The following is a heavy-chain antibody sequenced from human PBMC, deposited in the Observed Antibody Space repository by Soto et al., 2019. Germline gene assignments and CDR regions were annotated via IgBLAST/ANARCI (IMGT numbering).Heavy chain of an antibody. CDR2: IYSGGST. J-gene: IGHJ3*01. CDR1: GFTVSSNY. Sequence: GGSLRLSCAASGFTVSSNYMSWVRQAPGKGLEWVSVIYSGGSTYYADSVKGRFTISRDNSKNTLYLQMNSLRAEDTAVYYCARGATRARRNAFDLWGQGTMVTVSS. V-gene: IGHV3-53*01. CDR3: ARGATRARRNAFDL.